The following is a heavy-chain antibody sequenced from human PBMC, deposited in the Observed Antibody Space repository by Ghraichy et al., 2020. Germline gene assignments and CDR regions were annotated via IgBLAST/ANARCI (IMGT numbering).Heavy chain of an antibody. V-gene: IGHV3-23*01. J-gene: IGHJ5*02. CDR3: AKQTCMVNSLDP. D-gene: IGHD5-18*01. CDR1: GFTFSNYA. CDR2: LSGSGGST. Sequence: GGSLRLSCAASGFTFSNYAMSWVRQAPGKGLEWVSTLSGSGGSTNYAVSVKGRFTISRDNSNNTLFLQMNSLRAEDTAVYYCAKQTCMVNSLDPWGQGTLVTVS.